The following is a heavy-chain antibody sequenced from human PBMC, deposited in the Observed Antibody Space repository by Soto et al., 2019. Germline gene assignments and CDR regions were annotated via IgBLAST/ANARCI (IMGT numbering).Heavy chain of an antibody. J-gene: IGHJ4*02. V-gene: IGHV4-30-2*01. Sequence: SETLSLTCTVSGGSISNAAYSWSWIRQPPGKGLGWIRYIYPSGMPFYNPSLRSRVTISIDRSNDQFSLNLKSVTAADTAVYYCARERGGYGLFDSWGQGTLVTVSS. D-gene: IGHD5-18*01. CDR1: GGSISNAAYS. CDR3: ARERGGYGLFDS. CDR2: IYPSGMP.